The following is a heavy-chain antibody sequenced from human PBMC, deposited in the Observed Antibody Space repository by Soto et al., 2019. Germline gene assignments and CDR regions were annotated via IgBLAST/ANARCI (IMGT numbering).Heavy chain of an antibody. Sequence: PGESLKISCAASGFTFSSYAMSWVRQAPGKGLEWVSAISGSGGSTYYADSVKGRFTISRDNSKNTLHLQMNSLRAEDTAVYYCAKDLAAASSSYWGQGTLVTVSS. CDR3: AKDLAAASSSY. CDR2: ISGSGGST. J-gene: IGHJ4*02. D-gene: IGHD6-13*01. V-gene: IGHV3-23*01. CDR1: GFTFSSYA.